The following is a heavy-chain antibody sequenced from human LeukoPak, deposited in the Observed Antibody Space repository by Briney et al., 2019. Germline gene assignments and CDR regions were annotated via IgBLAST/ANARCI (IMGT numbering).Heavy chain of an antibody. CDR1: GFTFSSYA. CDR2: ISGSGGST. Sequence: PGGSLRLSCAASGFTFSSYAMSWVRQAPGKGLEWVSAISGSGGSTYYADSVKGRFTISRDNSKNTLYLQMNSLRAEDTAVYYCAKRDHSSSWYWNRFDPWGQGTLVTVSS. D-gene: IGHD6-13*01. CDR3: AKRDHSSSWYWNRFDP. J-gene: IGHJ5*02. V-gene: IGHV3-23*01.